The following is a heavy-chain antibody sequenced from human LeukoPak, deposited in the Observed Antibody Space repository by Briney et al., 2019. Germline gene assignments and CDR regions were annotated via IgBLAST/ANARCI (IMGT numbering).Heavy chain of an antibody. CDR2: IYHSGST. Sequence: SETLSLTCAVSGGSISSSNWWSWVRQPPGKGLEWIGEIYHSGSTNYNPSLKSRVTISVDKSKNQFSLKLSSVTAADTAVYYGGRGAVAAAGTNYFDYWGQGTLVTVSS. CDR3: GRGAVAAAGTNYFDY. V-gene: IGHV4-4*02. D-gene: IGHD6-13*01. CDR1: GGSISSSNW. J-gene: IGHJ4*02.